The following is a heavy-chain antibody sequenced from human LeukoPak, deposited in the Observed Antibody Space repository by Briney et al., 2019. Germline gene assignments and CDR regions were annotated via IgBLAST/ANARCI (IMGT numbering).Heavy chain of an antibody. Sequence: ASLKVSCKASGGTFTSYAISWVRQAPGHGLEWTGGIIPIFGTANYAQKFQGRVTITADESTSTASMELSSLRSEDTAVYDCARDCSGGSCYSGSGSWGQGTLVTVSS. V-gene: IGHV1-69*13. J-gene: IGHJ5*02. D-gene: IGHD2-15*01. CDR2: IIPIFGTA. CDR3: ARDCSGGSCYSGSGS. CDR1: GGTFTSYA.